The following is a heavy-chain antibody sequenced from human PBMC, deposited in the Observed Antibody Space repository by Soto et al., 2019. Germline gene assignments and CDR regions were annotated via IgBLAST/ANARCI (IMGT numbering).Heavy chain of an antibody. J-gene: IGHJ4*02. CDR1: GGSISSSDYY. V-gene: IGHV4-39*01. D-gene: IGHD6-6*01. Sequence: SETLSLTCTVSGGSISSSDYYWGWIRQPPGMALEWIGTIYYTGTTYYSPSLKSRVTISADTSKNQFSLKLSSVTAADTAVYYCARRTVYSSSSFDSWGQGTLVTVSS. CDR2: IYYTGTT. CDR3: ARRTVYSSSSFDS.